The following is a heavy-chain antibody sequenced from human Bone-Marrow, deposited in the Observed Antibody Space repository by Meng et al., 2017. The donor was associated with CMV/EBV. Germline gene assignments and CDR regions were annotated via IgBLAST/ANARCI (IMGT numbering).Heavy chain of an antibody. CDR1: GFTFSRYW. D-gene: IGHD6-19*01. Sequence: GESLKISCAASGFTFSRYWMHWVRQAPGKGLVWVSRINSDGSSTSYADSVKGRFTIYRDNAQNTLYLQMNSLRAEDTAVYYCARDHYSSGWYTYYYYGMDVWGPGNTVNVSS. J-gene: IGHJ6*02. V-gene: IGHV3-74*01. CDR2: INSDGSST. CDR3: ARDHYSSGWYTYYYYGMDV.